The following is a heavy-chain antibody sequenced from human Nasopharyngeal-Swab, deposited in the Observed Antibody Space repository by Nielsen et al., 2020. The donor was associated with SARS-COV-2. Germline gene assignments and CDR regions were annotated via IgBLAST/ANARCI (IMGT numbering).Heavy chain of an antibody. CDR1: GFTFSSYD. J-gene: IGHJ4*02. D-gene: IGHD1-26*01. Sequence: GESLKISCAASGFTFSSYDMHWVRQAPGKGLEWVAVISYAGSNKYYADSVKGRFTISRDNSKNTLYLQMNSLRAEDTAVYYCASMGEVGATPTFDYWGQGTLVTVSS. CDR3: ASMGEVGATPTFDY. CDR2: ISYAGSNK. V-gene: IGHV3-30*04.